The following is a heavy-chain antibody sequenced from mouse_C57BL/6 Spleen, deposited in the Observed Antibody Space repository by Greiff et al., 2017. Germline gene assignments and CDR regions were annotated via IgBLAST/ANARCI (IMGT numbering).Heavy chain of an antibody. D-gene: IGHD1-1*01. Sequence: EASRVDFSSYWMSWVRRAPGQGLEWIGEIHPDSSNINYAPSLKDKFFISRDNAKNTLYLQMSKVRSEDTALYYCARQYYYYGSSPGYLDVWGTGTTVTVSS. CDR2: IHPDSSNI. CDR1: RVDFSSYW. J-gene: IGHJ1*03. V-gene: IGHV4-1*01. CDR3: ARQYYYYGSSPGYLDV.